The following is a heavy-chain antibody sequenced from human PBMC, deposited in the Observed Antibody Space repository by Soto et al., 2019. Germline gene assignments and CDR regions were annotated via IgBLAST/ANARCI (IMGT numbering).Heavy chain of an antibody. CDR3: AREDTAMVDY. CDR2: TYKSGGT. V-gene: IGHV4-30-4*01. CDR1: GGSISSGDYY. Sequence: PSETLSLTCTVSGGSISSGDYYWSWIRQPPGKGLEWIGYTYKSGGTYYNPSFRSRVAMSVDTPKNQFSLRLSSVTAADTAIYYCAREDTAMVDYWGQGTLVTVS. D-gene: IGHD5-18*01. J-gene: IGHJ4*02.